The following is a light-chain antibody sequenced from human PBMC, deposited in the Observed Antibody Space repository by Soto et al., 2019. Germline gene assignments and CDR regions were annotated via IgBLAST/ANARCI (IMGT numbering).Light chain of an antibody. CDR2: DAS. V-gene: IGKV1-33*01. CDR1: QNINNY. Sequence: DMQITHSPSSRCASVGDRVTITCQASQNINNYLNWYHQKPGRAPKLLIYDASNLEAGVPSRFRGSGSGTDFTFTISRLQPEDIATYYCQQYENLPTFGQGTRLEIK. CDR3: QQYENLPT. J-gene: IGKJ5*01.